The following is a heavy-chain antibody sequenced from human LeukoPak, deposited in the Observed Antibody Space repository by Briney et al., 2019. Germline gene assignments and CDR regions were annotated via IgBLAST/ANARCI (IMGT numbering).Heavy chain of an antibody. CDR1: GFTFSSYA. J-gene: IGHJ4*02. CDR2: ISGSGGST. Sequence: AGGSLRLSCAASGFTFSSYAMSWVRQAPRKGLEWVSAISGSGGSTYYADSVKGRFTIPRDNSKNTLYLQMNSLRAEDTAVYYCANLSPRIAAAGSYWGQGTLVTVSS. D-gene: IGHD6-13*01. CDR3: ANLSPRIAAAGSY. V-gene: IGHV3-23*01.